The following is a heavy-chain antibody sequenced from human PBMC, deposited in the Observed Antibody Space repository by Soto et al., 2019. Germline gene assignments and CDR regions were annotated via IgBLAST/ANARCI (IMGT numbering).Heavy chain of an antibody. CDR3: ARDKYYYDSSGYYLSSYYFDY. D-gene: IGHD3-22*01. J-gene: IGHJ4*02. CDR1: GGTFSSYT. Sequence: GASVKVSCKASGGTFSSYTISWVRQAPGQGLEWMGRIIPILGIANYAQKFQGRVTITADKSTSTAYMELSSLRSEDTAVYYCARDKYYYDSSGYYLSSYYFDYWGQGTLVTVSS. V-gene: IGHV1-69*04. CDR2: IIPILGIA.